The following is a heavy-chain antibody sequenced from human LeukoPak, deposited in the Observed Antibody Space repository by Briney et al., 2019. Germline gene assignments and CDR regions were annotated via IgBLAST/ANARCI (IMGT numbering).Heavy chain of an antibody. J-gene: IGHJ4*02. V-gene: IGHV3-30*09. Sequence: GGSLRLSCAASGFTFSSYAMHWVRQAPGKGLEWVAVISYDGSNKYYADSVKGRFAISRDNSKNALYLQMDSLTIEDTAVYYCARDPHDFWSGPVGYWGQGTLVTVSS. CDR1: GFTFSSYA. CDR2: ISYDGSNK. D-gene: IGHD3-3*01. CDR3: ARDPHDFWSGPVGY.